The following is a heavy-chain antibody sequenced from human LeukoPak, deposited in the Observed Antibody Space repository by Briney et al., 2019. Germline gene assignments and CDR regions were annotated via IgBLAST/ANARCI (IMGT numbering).Heavy chain of an antibody. J-gene: IGHJ4*02. D-gene: IGHD3-10*01. CDR3: ARGKIWSPVYLSH. CDR2: IYHSGST. V-gene: IGHV4-4*02. CDR1: GGSISSSNW. Sequence: SETLSLTCAVSGGSISSSNWWSWVRQPPGKGLEWIGEIYHSGSTNYNPSLKSRVTISVDKSKNQFSLKLSSATAADTAVYYCARGKIWSPVYLSHWGQGTLVTVSS.